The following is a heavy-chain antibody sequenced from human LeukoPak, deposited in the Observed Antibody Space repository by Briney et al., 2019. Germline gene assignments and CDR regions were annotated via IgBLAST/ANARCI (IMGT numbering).Heavy chain of an antibody. CDR3: VRDGGVSGYDLLDY. D-gene: IGHD5-12*01. J-gene: IGHJ4*02. Sequence: GGSLRLSCAASGFPFSDYWMTWVRQAPGKGLEWVAHINQDGSKEHHMASVKARFTNTRDNAKTSLSLQMNRPRAEDTVLYYWVRDGGVSGYDLLDYWGQGTLVTVSS. V-gene: IGHV3-7*01. CDR1: GFPFSDYW. CDR2: INQDGSKE.